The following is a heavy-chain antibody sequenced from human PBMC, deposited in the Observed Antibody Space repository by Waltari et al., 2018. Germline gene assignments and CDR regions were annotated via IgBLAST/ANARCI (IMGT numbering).Heavy chain of an antibody. CDR2: IRRGGGSR. J-gene: IGHJ2*01. CDR3: AKGAYSGYNIYWYFDL. V-gene: IGHV3-23*01. Sequence: EVQLLESGGGLVQPGGSLRLSCAASGFNFSSYAMSWVRQAPGKGLGWVSAIRRGGGSRDYADSVKGRFTISRDSSKNTLYLQMNSLRAEDTAVYYCAKGAYSGYNIYWYFDLWGRSTVVTVSS. CDR1: GFNFSSYA. D-gene: IGHD5-12*01.